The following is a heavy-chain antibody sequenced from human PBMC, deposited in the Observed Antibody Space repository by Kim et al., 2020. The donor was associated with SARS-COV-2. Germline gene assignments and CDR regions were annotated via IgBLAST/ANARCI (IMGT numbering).Heavy chain of an antibody. CDR3: ARDSAVDSSGYP. V-gene: IGHV3-66*01. Sequence: GGSLRLSCAASGFTVSSNYMSWVRQAPGKGLEWVSVIYSGGSTYYADSVKGRFTISRDNSKNTLYLQMNSLRAEDTAVYYCARDSAVDSSGYPWGQGTLVTVSS. CDR2: IYSGGST. J-gene: IGHJ5*02. CDR1: GFTVSSNY. D-gene: IGHD3-22*01.